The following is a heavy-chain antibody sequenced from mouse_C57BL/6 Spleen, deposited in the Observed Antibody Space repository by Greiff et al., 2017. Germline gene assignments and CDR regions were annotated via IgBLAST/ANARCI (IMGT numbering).Heavy chain of an antibody. CDR2: ISDGGSYT. Sequence: EVQLVESGGGLVKPGGSLKLSCAASGFTFSSYAMSWVRQTPEKRLEWVATISDGGSYTYYPDNVKGRFTISRDNAKNNLYLQMSHLKSEDTAMYYCARDDYYGSRYYFDYWGQGTTLTVSS. J-gene: IGHJ2*01. D-gene: IGHD1-1*01. V-gene: IGHV5-4*01. CDR3: ARDDYYGSRYYFDY. CDR1: GFTFSSYA.